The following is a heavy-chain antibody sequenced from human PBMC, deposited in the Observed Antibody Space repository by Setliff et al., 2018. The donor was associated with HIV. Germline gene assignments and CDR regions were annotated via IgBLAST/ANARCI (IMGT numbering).Heavy chain of an antibody. CDR3: ARPVEMANREFDY. J-gene: IGHJ4*02. CDR1: GGSISSGSYY. CDR2: IHTTGST. D-gene: IGHD1-26*01. Sequence: SETLSLTCTVSGGSISSGSYYWSWIRQPAGEGLEWIGQIHTTGSTYYNPSLKSRVTISVDTSKNQFSLKLSSVTAADTAVYYCARPVEMANREFDYWGQGTLVTVSS. V-gene: IGHV4-61*09.